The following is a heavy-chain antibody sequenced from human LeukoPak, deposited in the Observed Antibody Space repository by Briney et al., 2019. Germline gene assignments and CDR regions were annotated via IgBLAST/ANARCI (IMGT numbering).Heavy chain of an antibody. CDR1: GFSLSGYW. D-gene: IGHD3-22*01. J-gene: IGHJ5*02. Sequence: GGSLGLSCAASGFSLSGYWMTWVRQAPGKGLEWVANIKDDGSRKHDVDSARGRFTISRDNAKNSLYLDMNSLRAEDTAVYYCARECIDGYYESSGYDPWGQGTLVTVSS. CDR2: IKDDGSRK. V-gene: IGHV3-7*01. CDR3: ARECIDGYYESSGYDP.